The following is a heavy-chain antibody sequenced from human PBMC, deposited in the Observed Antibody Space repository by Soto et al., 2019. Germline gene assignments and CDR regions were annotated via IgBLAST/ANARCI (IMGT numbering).Heavy chain of an antibody. V-gene: IGHV5-51*01. CDR2: IYPGDSDT. Sequence: GESLKISCKGCGYSFTSYWIGWVRQMPGKGLEWMGIIYPGDSDTRYSPSFQGQVTISADKSISTAYLQWSSLKASDTAMYYCARQEGYNWDYYYYGMDVWGQGTTVTVSS. J-gene: IGHJ6*02. D-gene: IGHD1-1*01. CDR1: GYSFTSYW. CDR3: ARQEGYNWDYYYYGMDV.